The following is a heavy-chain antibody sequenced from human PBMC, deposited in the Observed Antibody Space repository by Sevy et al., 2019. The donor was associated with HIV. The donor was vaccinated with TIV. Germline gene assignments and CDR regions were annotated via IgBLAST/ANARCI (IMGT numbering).Heavy chain of an antibody. Sequence: GGSLRLSCAASGFSFTDYTMNWVRQSPGKGLEWVSYISGNSTTIYYADSVKGRFTISRDNAMKLLFLQMNDLRDEYTAVYYCNVRLRMAYYFYFWGQGTLVTVSS. CDR2: ISGNSTTI. CDR1: GFSFTDYT. J-gene: IGHJ4*02. V-gene: IGHV3-48*02. D-gene: IGHD2-21*02. CDR3: NVRLRMAYYFYF.